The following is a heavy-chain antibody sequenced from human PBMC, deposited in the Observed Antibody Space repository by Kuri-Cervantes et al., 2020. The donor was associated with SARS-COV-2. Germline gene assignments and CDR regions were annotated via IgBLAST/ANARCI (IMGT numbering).Heavy chain of an antibody. V-gene: IGHV3-64*01. CDR3: ARGSIVVVIANLDI. J-gene: IGHJ3*02. CDR2: ISSNGGST. D-gene: IGHD2-21*01. CDR1: GFTFSSYA. Sequence: GGSLRLSCAASGFTFSSYAMHWVRQAPGKGLEYVSAISSNGGSTYYANSVKSRFTISRDNSKNTLYLQMGSLRAEDMAVYYCARGSIVVVIANLDIWGQGTMVTVSS.